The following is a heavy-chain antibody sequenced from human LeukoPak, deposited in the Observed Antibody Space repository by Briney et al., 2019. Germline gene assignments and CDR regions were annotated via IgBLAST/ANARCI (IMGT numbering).Heavy chain of an antibody. CDR2: IYTSGST. J-gene: IGHJ6*03. Sequence: PSETLSLTCTVSGGSISSGSYYWSWIRQPAGKGLEWIGRIYTSGSTNYNPSLKSRVTISVDTSKNQFSLKLSSVTAADTAVYYCARVSGYSYGYYYYYYMDVWGKGTTVTVSS. V-gene: IGHV4-61*02. CDR3: ARVSGYSYGYYYYYYMDV. CDR1: GGSISSGSYY. D-gene: IGHD5-18*01.